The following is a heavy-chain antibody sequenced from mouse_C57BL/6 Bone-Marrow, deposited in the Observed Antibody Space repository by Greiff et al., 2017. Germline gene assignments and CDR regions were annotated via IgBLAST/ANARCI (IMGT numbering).Heavy chain of an antibody. CDR2: IHPNSGST. D-gene: IGHD1-1*01. CDR1: GYTFTIYW. CDR3: ARPITTVVAFDY. Sequence: QVQLQQPGAELVKPGASVKLPCKASGYTFTIYWMQWLKQRPGQGLEWIGMIHPNSGSTNYNEKFKSKATLTVDKSSSTAYMQLSSLTSEDSAVYYCARPITTVVAFDYWGQGTTLTVSS. J-gene: IGHJ2*01. V-gene: IGHV1-64*01.